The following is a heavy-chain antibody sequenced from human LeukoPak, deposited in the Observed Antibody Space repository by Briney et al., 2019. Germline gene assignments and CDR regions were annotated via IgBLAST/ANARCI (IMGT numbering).Heavy chain of an antibody. D-gene: IGHD3-22*01. CDR2: IYHSGST. J-gene: IGHJ4*02. CDR3: ARVSVSSGFDY. CDR1: GYSISSGYY. Sequence: PSETLSLTCTVSGYSISSGYYWGWIRQPPGKGLEWIGSIYHSGSTYYNPSLKSRVTISVDTSKNQFSLKLSSVTAADTAMYYCARVSVSSGFDYWGQGTLVTVSS. V-gene: IGHV4-38-2*02.